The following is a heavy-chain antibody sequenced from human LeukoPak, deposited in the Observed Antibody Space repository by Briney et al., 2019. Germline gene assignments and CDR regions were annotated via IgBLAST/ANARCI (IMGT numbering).Heavy chain of an antibody. Sequence: GGSLRLSCAASGFTFSSYVMHWFRQAPGKGLEWVAVIWYDGSHKYYADSVKGRFTISRDNSKNTLYLQMNSLRAEDTAVYYCARVGDYGVYFDYWGQGTLVTVSS. V-gene: IGHV3-33*01. CDR2: IWYDGSHK. D-gene: IGHD4-17*01. CDR1: GFTFSSYV. J-gene: IGHJ4*02. CDR3: ARVGDYGVYFDY.